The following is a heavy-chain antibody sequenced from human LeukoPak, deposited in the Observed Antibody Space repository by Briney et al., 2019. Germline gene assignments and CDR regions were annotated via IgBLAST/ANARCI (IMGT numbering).Heavy chain of an antibody. V-gene: IGHV3-49*03. Sequence: GGSLRLSCTASGFTFGDYAMSWFRQAPGKGLEWVGFIRSKAYGGTTEYAASVKGRFTISRDDSKSIAYLQMNSLKTEDTAVYYCTREELHLVYYYGMDVWGQGTTVTVSS. CDR1: GFTFGDYA. CDR3: TREELHLVYYYGMDV. D-gene: IGHD1-7*01. CDR2: IRSKAYGGTT. J-gene: IGHJ6*02.